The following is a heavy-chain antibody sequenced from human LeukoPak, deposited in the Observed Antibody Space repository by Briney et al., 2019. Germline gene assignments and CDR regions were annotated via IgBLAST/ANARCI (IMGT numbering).Heavy chain of an antibody. D-gene: IGHD3-16*01. J-gene: IGHJ4*02. CDR2: IYSGGST. Sequence: GGSLRLSCAASGFTVSSNYMSWVRQAPGKGLEWVSVIYSGGSTYYADSVKGRFTISRDNSKNTLYLQMNSLRAEDTTVYYCAKDRSYVWGSFDYWGQGTLVTVSS. CDR3: AKDRSYVWGSFDY. CDR1: GFTVSSNY. V-gene: IGHV3-53*01.